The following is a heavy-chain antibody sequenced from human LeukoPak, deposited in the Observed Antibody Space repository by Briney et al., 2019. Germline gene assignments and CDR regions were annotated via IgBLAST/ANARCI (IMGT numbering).Heavy chain of an antibody. J-gene: IGHJ3*01. Sequence: GGSLRLSCAASGFTFSTYAMSWGRQAPGKGREWVSTVSTSGRSTYYADSVKGRFTISRDNSKNALSLQMNSLRAEDTAVYYCAKGLNGYGSASYSHLDAFDVWGQGTMVTVSS. V-gene: IGHV3-23*01. CDR1: GFTFSTYA. D-gene: IGHD3-10*01. CDR3: AKGLNGYGSASYSHLDAFDV. CDR2: VSTSGRST.